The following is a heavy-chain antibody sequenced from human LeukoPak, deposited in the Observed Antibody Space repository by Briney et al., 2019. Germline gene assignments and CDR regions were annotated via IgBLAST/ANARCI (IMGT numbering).Heavy chain of an antibody. J-gene: IGHJ4*02. V-gene: IGHV4-4*07. Sequence: PSETLSLTCTVSGDSISNYYWSWIRQPAGKGLEWIGRIYTSGSTNYNPSLKSRVTISVDTSKNQFSLKLSSVTAADTAVYYCASRSALGFFDYWGQGTLVTVSS. CDR3: ASRSALGFFDY. CDR1: GDSISNYY. D-gene: IGHD6-6*01. CDR2: IYTSGST.